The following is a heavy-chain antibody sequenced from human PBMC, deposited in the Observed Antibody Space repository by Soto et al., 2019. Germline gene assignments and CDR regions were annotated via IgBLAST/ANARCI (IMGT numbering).Heavy chain of an antibody. Sequence: QVQLVESGGGVVQPGRSLRLSCAASGFTFSSYAMHWVRQAPGKGLEWMAITSDDESRKYYGDSVRGRFTISRDNSKNTPYLQMNSLRDEDTALFYCARGAGSGSFLIDYWGQGTLVTVSS. D-gene: IGHD1-26*01. V-gene: IGHV3-30*04. CDR1: GFTFSSYA. CDR2: TSDDESRK. J-gene: IGHJ4*02. CDR3: ARGAGSGSFLIDY.